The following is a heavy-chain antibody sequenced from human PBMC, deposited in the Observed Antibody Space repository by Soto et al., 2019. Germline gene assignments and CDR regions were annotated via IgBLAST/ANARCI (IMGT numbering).Heavy chain of an antibody. Sequence: SETLALTCTVSGDSINAGGYFWAWIRKPPGGGLEWIGTTYYSGSTYYKPSLKSRVTISADTSKNQFSLKLSSVTAADTSVYYCASCDYGYGMDVWGQGTTVTVSS. CDR3: ASCDYGYGMDV. V-gene: IGHV4-39*01. D-gene: IGHD4-17*01. CDR1: GDSINAGGYF. CDR2: TYYSGST. J-gene: IGHJ6*02.